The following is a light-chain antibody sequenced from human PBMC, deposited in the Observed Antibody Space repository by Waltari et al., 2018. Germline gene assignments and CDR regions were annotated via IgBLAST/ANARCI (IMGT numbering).Light chain of an antibody. Sequence: QSALTQPASVSGSPGQSITISCTGTSSDIGGYKYVSWYQQHPGKAPKPMIYEVSNRPAGVSNRFSGSKSGNTASLTVSGLQAEDEADYYCSSHTTIASHVIFGGGTKVTVL. CDR1: SSDIGGYKY. CDR2: EVS. CDR3: SSHTTIASHVI. J-gene: IGLJ2*01. V-gene: IGLV2-14*01.